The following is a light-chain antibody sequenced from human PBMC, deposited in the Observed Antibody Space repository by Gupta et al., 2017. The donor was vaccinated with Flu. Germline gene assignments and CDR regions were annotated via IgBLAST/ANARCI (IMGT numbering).Light chain of an antibody. V-gene: IGLV2-8*01. Sequence: QSALTQPPSASGSLGQSVTISCTGTTSDVGTYNYVSWYQQHPGKAPKLMIYEVNKRPSGVPDRFSGSKSGTTASLTVSGLQAEDGADYYCSAYAGSNNFEVFGGGTKLTVV. J-gene: IGLJ3*02. CDR2: EVN. CDR1: TSDVGTYNY. CDR3: SAYAGSNNFEV.